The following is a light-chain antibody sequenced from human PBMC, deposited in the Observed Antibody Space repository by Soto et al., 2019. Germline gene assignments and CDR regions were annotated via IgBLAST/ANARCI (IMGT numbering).Light chain of an antibody. V-gene: IGLV2-14*01. CDR1: SSDIGGYNY. CDR3: SSFTSSSTGV. CDR2: EVS. Sequence: QSALTQPASVSGSPGQSITISCTGTSSDIGGYNYVSWYQQHPGKAPKLMIYEVSNRPSGVYHRFSGSKSGNTASLTISGLQAEDEAYYYCSSFTSSSTGVFGGGTKLTVL. J-gene: IGLJ3*02.